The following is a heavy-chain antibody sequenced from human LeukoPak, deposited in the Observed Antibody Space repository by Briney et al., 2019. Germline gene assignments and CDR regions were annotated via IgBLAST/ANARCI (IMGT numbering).Heavy chain of an antibody. CDR2: IKYDGSEK. V-gene: IGHV3-7*01. CDR3: ARDLFAAALGTRD. CDR1: GFTFSTYW. D-gene: IGHD6-13*01. Sequence: GGSLRLSCAASGFTFSTYWMSWVRQPPGKGLEWVANIKYDGSEKYYVDSVKGRFTISRDNAKNSLYLQMNSLRAEDTSVYYCARDLFAAALGTRDWGQGTLVTVSS. J-gene: IGHJ4*02.